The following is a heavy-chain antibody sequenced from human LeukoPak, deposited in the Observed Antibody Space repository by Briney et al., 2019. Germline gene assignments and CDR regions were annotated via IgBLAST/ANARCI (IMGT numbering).Heavy chain of an antibody. CDR1: GFTFDDYA. CDR2: ISWNSGSI. J-gene: IGHJ6*02. D-gene: IGHD3-3*01. CDR3: AKGTDYDFWSGYYRFDYYYGMDV. V-gene: IGHV3-9*01. Sequence: PGRSLRLSCAASGFTFDDYAMHWVRQAPGKGLEWVSGISWNSGSIGYADSVKGRFTISRDNAKNSLYLQMNSLRAEDTALYYCAKGTDYDFWSGYYRFDYYYGMDVWGQGTTVTVSS.